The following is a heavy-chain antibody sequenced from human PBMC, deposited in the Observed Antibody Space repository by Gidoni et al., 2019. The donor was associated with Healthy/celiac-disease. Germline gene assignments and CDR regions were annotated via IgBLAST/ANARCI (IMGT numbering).Heavy chain of an antibody. CDR3: TTVGYCSSTSCYKGAYYYYGMDV. D-gene: IGHD2-2*02. Sequence: EVQLVESGGGLLKPGGSLRLSCAASGFTFSNDWMSWVRPAPGKGLEGVGRIKSKTDGGTTDYAAPVKGRFTISRDDSKNTLYLQMNSLKTEDTAVYYCTTVGYCSSTSCYKGAYYYYGMDVWGQGTTVTVSS. CDR2: IKSKTDGGTT. J-gene: IGHJ6*02. CDR1: GFTFSNDW. V-gene: IGHV3-15*01.